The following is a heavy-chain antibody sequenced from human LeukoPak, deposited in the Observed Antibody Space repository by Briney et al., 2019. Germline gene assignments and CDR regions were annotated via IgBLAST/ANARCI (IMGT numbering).Heavy chain of an antibody. D-gene: IGHD6-13*01. CDR1: GGSISNYY. Sequence: SETLSLTCTVSGGSISNYYWSWIRQPPGKGLEWIGYIYYSGSTNYNPSLKSRVTISVDTSKNQFSLKLSSVTAADTAVYYCARDVIASVGGDVYYYGMDVWGKGTTVTVSS. CDR2: IYYSGST. J-gene: IGHJ6*04. V-gene: IGHV4-59*01. CDR3: ARDVIASVGGDVYYYGMDV.